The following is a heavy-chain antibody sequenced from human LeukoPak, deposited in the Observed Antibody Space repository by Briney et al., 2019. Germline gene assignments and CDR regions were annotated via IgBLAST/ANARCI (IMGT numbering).Heavy chain of an antibody. J-gene: IGHJ3*02. Sequence: GGSLRLSCAASGFTVSSNEMSWVRQAPGKGLEWVSSISGGSTYYADSRKGRFTISRDNSKNTLHLQMNSLRAEDTAVYYCAKDRGEDSIVGALDAFDIWGQGTMVTVSS. V-gene: IGHV3-38-3*01. CDR1: GFTVSSNE. D-gene: IGHD1-26*01. CDR2: ISGGST. CDR3: AKDRGEDSIVGALDAFDI.